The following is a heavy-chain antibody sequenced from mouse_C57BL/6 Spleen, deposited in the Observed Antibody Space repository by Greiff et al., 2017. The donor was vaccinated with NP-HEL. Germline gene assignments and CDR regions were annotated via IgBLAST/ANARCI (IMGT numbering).Heavy chain of an antibody. Sequence: VESGGGLVKPGGSLKLSCAASGFTFSSYAMSWVRQTPEKRLEWVATISDGGSYTYYPDNVKGRFTISRDNAKNNLYLQMSHLKSEDTAMYYCARTTTVESPSFAYWGQRTLVTVSA. V-gene: IGHV5-4*01. CDR2: ISDGGSYT. D-gene: IGHD1-1*01. CDR1: GFTFSSYA. J-gene: IGHJ3*01. CDR3: ARTTTVESPSFAY.